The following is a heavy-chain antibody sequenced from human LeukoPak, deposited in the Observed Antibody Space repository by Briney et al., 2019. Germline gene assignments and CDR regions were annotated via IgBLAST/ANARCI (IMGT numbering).Heavy chain of an antibody. V-gene: IGHV3-33*08. CDR1: GFRFSSFG. J-gene: IGHJ6*03. Sequence: PGGSLRLSCAASGFRFSSFGMHWVRQAPGKGLDWVAVIWSDSSYIYYADSVKGRFTISRDNAKNSLYLQMNSLRAEDTAVYYCARASNYGLDYYYMDVWGKGTTVTVSS. CDR2: IWSDSSYI. CDR3: ARASNYGLDYYYMDV. D-gene: IGHD4-11*01.